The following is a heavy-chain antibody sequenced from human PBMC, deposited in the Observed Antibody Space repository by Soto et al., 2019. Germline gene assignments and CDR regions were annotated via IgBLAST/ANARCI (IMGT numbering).Heavy chain of an antibody. D-gene: IGHD6-25*01. CDR2: IRHDGET. CDR1: GFIVSNYH. V-gene: IGHV3-66*01. Sequence: EVQLAESGGGLVQPGESLRLSCVASGFIVSNYHVNWLRQAPGKGLEWVSVIRHDGETFYADSVKGRFTISRDNSKNTFYLQMNSLRGDDTAIYYCAKGIVAGVSAADSWGQGTLVTVSS. J-gene: IGHJ5*01. CDR3: AKGIVAGVSAADS.